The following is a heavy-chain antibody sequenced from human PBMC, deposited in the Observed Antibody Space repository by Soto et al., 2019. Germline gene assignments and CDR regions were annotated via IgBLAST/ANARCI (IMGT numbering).Heavy chain of an antibody. CDR3: ARQAAAGKYYYAMDV. J-gene: IGHJ6*02. CDR2: IYPEDSET. D-gene: IGHD6-13*01. CDR1: GYNFTRYW. V-gene: IGHV5-51*01. Sequence: GESLKISCKGSGYNFTRYWIGWVRQMPWKDLEWIGIIYPEDSETRYSPSFQGLVTISVDKSISTAYLQWSSLKASDTAIYYCARQAAAGKYYYAMDVWGQGTTVTVS.